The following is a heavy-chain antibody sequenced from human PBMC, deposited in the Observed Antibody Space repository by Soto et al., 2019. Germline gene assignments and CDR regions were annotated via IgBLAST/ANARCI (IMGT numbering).Heavy chain of an antibody. V-gene: IGHV6-1*01. J-gene: IGHJ6*03. CDR2: TYYRSRWYN. Sequence: PSQTLSLTCAISGDSVSSNSAAWNWIRQSPSRGLEWLGRTYYRSRWYNDYAVSVKSRITVNPDTSKNQFSLHLNSVTPDDTAVYYCAGTTSLQRYYMDVWDKGTTVTVSS. CDR1: GDSVSSNSAA. CDR3: AGTTSLQRYYMDV. D-gene: IGHD1-7*01.